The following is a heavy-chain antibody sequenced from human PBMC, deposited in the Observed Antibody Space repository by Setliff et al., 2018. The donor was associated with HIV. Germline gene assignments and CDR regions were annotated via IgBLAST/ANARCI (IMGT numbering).Heavy chain of an antibody. CDR2: IDYTGNT. Sequence: SETLSLTCAVYGGAFTGRYWGWVRQPPGKGLEWTGEIDYTGNTNHNPSLKSRVSTSVDMSKEQFSLKLKSVTAADTAVYYCARVSAFIMSPSFYYYGMDVWGQGTTVTVSS. J-gene: IGHJ6*02. CDR3: ARVSAFIMSPSFYYYGMDV. V-gene: IGHV4-34*01. CDR1: GGAFTGRY. D-gene: IGHD3-10*01.